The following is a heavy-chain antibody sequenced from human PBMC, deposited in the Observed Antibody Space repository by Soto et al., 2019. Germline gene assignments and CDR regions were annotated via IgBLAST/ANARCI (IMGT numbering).Heavy chain of an antibody. CDR1: GFTFSSYS. CDR2: ISSSSSYI. CDR3: ARDYRSFAFDI. J-gene: IGHJ3*02. V-gene: IGHV3-21*01. D-gene: IGHD2-15*01. Sequence: EVQLVESGGGLVKPGGSLRLSCAASGFTFSSYSMNWVRQAPGKGLEWVSSISSSSSYIYYANSVKGRFTISRDNPKNSLYLQMNRLKADESPVYYCARDYRSFAFDIWRRGSMVTVSS.